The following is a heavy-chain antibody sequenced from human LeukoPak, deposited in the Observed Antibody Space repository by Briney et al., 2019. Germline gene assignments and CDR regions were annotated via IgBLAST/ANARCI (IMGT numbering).Heavy chain of an antibody. CDR2: ISSSSSYI. CDR3: ARAKSVITYFDY. J-gene: IGHJ4*02. D-gene: IGHD3-22*01. Sequence: GGSLRLSCAASGFTFSSYSMNWFRQAPGKGLEWVSSISSSSSYIYYADSVKGRFTISRDNAKNSLYLQMNSLRAEDTAVYYCARAKSVITYFDYWGQGTLVTVSS. V-gene: IGHV3-21*01. CDR1: GFTFSSYS.